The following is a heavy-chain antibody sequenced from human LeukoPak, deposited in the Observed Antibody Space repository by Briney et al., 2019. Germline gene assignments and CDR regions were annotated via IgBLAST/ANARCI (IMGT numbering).Heavy chain of an antibody. CDR3: ARPAVEQQLAYVAY. Sequence: SETLSLTCTVSGGSISNNNYYWGWIRQPPWKGLEWIASLYYSRSTYSTPSLKSRVTISVDTSTNQFSLLLRSATPPCTAVYFCARPAVEQQLAYVAYWGQGTLVTVSS. CDR2: LYYSRST. D-gene: IGHD6-13*01. CDR1: GGSISNNNYY. V-gene: IGHV4-39*01. J-gene: IGHJ4*02.